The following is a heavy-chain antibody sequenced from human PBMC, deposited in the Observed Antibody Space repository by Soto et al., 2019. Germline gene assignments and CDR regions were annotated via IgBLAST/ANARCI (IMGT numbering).Heavy chain of an antibody. J-gene: IGHJ3*02. Sequence: ASVKVSCKASGYTFTSYAMHWVRQAPGQRLEWMGWINAGNGNTKYSQKFQGRVTITRDTSASTAYMEPSSLRSEDTAVYYCARDLVPPSGDYAWIFGFDIWGQGTMVTVSS. CDR1: GYTFTSYA. CDR3: ARDLVPPSGDYAWIFGFDI. CDR2: INAGNGNT. V-gene: IGHV1-3*01. D-gene: IGHD4-17*01.